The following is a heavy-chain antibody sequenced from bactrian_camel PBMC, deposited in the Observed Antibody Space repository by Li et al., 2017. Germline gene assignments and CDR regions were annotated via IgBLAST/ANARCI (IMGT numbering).Heavy chain of an antibody. CDR3: AARGPYCYTKLSVRDFTY. CDR2: IYPGGLST. V-gene: IGHV3S54*01. D-gene: IGHD2*01. J-gene: IGHJ6*01. CDR1: SSMNS. Sequence: HVQLVESGGGSVQAGGSLRLSCAASSSMNSMAWFRQAPGKEREGVAAIYPGGLSTYYADSVKGRFTISQDNAKNTVYLQMNSLKPEDTAMYYCAARGPYCYTKLSVRDFTYWGQGTQVTVS.